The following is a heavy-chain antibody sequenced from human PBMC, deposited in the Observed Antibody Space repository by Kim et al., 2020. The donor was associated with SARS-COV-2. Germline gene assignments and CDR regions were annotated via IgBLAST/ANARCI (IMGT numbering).Heavy chain of an antibody. CDR1: GGPITEYY. Sequence: SETLSLTCSVFGGPITEYYWTWIRQPPGKGLEWIGYMFYGGATKYNPFLKSRVALSVDTSKNQFSLRLGSVTAADTAMYYCASSRDDYNYGMDVWGHGTTVTVSS. V-gene: IGHV4-59*13. CDR3: ASSRDDYNYGMDV. J-gene: IGHJ6*02. CDR2: MFYGGAT.